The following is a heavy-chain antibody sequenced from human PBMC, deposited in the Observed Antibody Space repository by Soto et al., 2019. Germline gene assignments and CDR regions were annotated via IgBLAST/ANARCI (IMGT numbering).Heavy chain of an antibody. Sequence: SETLSLTCTVSRRSISAYCWSWIRQPPGKGLEWIGYIYYSGSTNYNPSLKSRVTMSLDTSKNQFSLKLTSVTAADTAVYYCAAKAPSRWFDPWGQGTRVTVSS. CDR2: IYYSGST. J-gene: IGHJ5*02. CDR3: AAKAPSRWFDP. V-gene: IGHV4-59*01. CDR1: RRSISAYC.